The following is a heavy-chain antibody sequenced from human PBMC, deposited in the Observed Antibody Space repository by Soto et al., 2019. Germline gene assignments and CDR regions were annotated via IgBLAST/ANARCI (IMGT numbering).Heavy chain of an antibody. Sequence: GGSLRLSCAASGFTFSSYSMNWVRQAPGKGLEWVSSISSSSSYIHYADSVKGRFTISRDNAKNSLYLQMNSLRAEDTAVYYCARDGGITIFGVVSKFDYWGQGTLVTVSS. V-gene: IGHV3-21*01. CDR1: GFTFSSYS. CDR2: ISSSSSYI. J-gene: IGHJ4*02. CDR3: ARDGGITIFGVVSKFDY. D-gene: IGHD3-3*01.